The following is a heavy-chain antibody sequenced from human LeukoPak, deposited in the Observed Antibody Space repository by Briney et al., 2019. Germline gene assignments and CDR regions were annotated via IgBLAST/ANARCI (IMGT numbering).Heavy chain of an antibody. V-gene: IGHV4-30-2*01. D-gene: IGHD3-9*01. Sequence: PSETLSLTCAVSGGSISSGGYSWSWIRQPPGKGLEWIGYIYHSGSTYYNPSLKSRVTIPVDRSKNQFSLKLSSVTAADTAVYYCATTYDILTGSVWGQGTLVTVSS. CDR3: ATTYDILTGSV. CDR1: GGSISSGGYS. J-gene: IGHJ4*02. CDR2: IYHSGST.